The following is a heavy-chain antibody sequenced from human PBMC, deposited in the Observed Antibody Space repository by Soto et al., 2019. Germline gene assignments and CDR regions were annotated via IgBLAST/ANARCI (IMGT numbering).Heavy chain of an antibody. V-gene: IGHV3-15*01. J-gene: IGHJ6*02. CDR3: TTDSVSYDVWGGPPPLYYYYGMDV. D-gene: IGHD3-3*01. CDR2: IKSKTDGGTT. Sequence: PGGSLRLSCAASGFTFSNAWMSWVRQAPGKGLEWVGRIKSKTDGGTTDYAAPVKGRFTISRDDSKNTLYLQMNSLKTEDTAVYYSTTDSVSYDVWGGPPPLYYYYGMDVWGQGTTVTVSS. CDR1: GFTFSNAW.